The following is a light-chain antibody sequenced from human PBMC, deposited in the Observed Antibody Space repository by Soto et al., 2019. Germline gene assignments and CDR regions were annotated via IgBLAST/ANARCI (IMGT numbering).Light chain of an antibody. CDR2: DAS. CDR3: QQYGSSQT. Sequence: EIVLTQSPATLSLSPGERTTLSCGASQSVRSNYVAWYQQKPGLAPRLLIYDASSRATGIPDRFSGSGSGTDFTLTISRLEPEDSAVYYCQQYGSSQTFGPGTKVDIK. CDR1: QSVRSNY. V-gene: IGKV3D-20*01. J-gene: IGKJ3*01.